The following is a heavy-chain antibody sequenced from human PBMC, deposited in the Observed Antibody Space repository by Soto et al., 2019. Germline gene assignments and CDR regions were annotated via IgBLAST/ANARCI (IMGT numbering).Heavy chain of an antibody. CDR3: ARGQGIAVAYGMDV. CDR2: ISYDGSNK. V-gene: IGHV3-30-3*01. Sequence: QVQLVESGGGVVQPGRSLRLSCAASGFTFSSYAMHWVRQAPGKGLEWVAVISYDGSNKYYADSVKGRFTISRDNSKNTLYLQMTSLRAEDTAVYYCARGQGIAVAYGMDVWGQGTTVTVSS. J-gene: IGHJ6*02. CDR1: GFTFSSYA. D-gene: IGHD6-19*01.